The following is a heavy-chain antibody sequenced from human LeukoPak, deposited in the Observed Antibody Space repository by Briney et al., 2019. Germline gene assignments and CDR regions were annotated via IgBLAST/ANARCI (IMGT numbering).Heavy chain of an antibody. CDR3: ARAQRHYYDSSGYYCQFDY. D-gene: IGHD3-22*01. CDR2: IYYSGST. Sequence: SETLSLTCTVSSGSISSGGYYWSWLRQHPGKGLEWIGYIYYSGSTNYNPSLKSRVTISVDTSKNQFSLKLSSVTAADTAVYYCARAQRHYYDSSGYYCQFDYWGQGTLVTVSS. J-gene: IGHJ4*02. CDR1: SGSISSGGYY. V-gene: IGHV4-31*03.